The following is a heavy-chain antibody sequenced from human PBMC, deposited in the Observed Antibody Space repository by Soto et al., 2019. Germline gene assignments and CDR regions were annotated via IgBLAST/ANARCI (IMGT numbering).Heavy chain of an antibody. CDR2: IYPGDSDT. J-gene: IGHJ6*02. Sequence: GESLKISCKGSGYTFTNYWIGWVRQMSGKGLEWMGIIYPGDSDTRYSLSFQGHVTISVDKSISTAYLQWSSLKASDTAMYYCARGLNGSGKPYYYYGMDVWGQGTTVTVSS. CDR3: ARGLNGSGKPYYYYGMDV. V-gene: IGHV5-51*01. D-gene: IGHD3-10*01. CDR1: GYTFTNYW.